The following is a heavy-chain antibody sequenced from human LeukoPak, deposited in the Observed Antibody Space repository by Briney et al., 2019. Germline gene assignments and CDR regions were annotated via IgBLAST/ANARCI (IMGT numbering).Heavy chain of an antibody. J-gene: IGHJ3*02. V-gene: IGHV3-23*01. D-gene: IGHD3-22*01. Sequence: GGSLRLSCAASGFTFSSYAMSWVRQAPGKGLEWVSAISGSGGSTYYADSVKGRFTTSRDNSKNTLYLQMNSLRAEDTAVYYCAKDLYYYDSSGYPSFDAFDIWGQGTMVTVSS. CDR2: ISGSGGST. CDR3: AKDLYYYDSSGYPSFDAFDI. CDR1: GFTFSSYA.